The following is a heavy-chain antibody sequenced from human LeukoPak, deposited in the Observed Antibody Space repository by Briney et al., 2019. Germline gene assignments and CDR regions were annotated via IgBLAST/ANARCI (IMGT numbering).Heavy chain of an antibody. CDR1: GFTFTDHP. CDR2: IGGDGIA. CDR3: AKDRANWAIDD. Sequence: GGSLRLSCVASGFTFTDHPMNWVRQAPGKGLEWISYIGGDGIAFYADSVKGRFTASRDDARKSMYLQMNSLRVEDTAVYYCAKDRANWAIDDWGQGTQVTVSS. D-gene: IGHD3-16*01. J-gene: IGHJ4*02. V-gene: IGHV3-69-1*01.